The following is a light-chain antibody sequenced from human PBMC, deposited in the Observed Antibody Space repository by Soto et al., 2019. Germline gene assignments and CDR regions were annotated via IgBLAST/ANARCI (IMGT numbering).Light chain of an antibody. J-gene: IGKJ2*01. CDR1: QSVSNY. V-gene: IGKV1-8*01. CDR3: QQYYSYPYT. Sequence: IVMTQSPATLSVSPGERATLSCRASQSVSNYLAWYQQKPGKAPKLLIYAASTLQSGVPSRFSGSGSGTDFTLTISCLQSEDFATYYCQQYYSYPYTFGQGTKLEIK. CDR2: AAS.